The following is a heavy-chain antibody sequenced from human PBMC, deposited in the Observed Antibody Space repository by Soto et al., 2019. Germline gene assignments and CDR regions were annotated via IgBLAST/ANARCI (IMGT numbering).Heavy chain of an antibody. CDR2: IRPSGDNT. J-gene: IGHJ4*02. CDR3: VKGGWLDY. CDR1: GFPFSTYE. D-gene: IGHD2-15*01. V-gene: IGHV3-23*01. Sequence: EVQLLESGRGLVQPGGSLRLSCAASGFPFSTYEMSWVRQAPGKGLEWVSVIRPSGDNTYYADSVKGRFTISRDNSKNTLYLQMNSLRAEDTALYYCVKGGWLDYWGQGTVVTVSS.